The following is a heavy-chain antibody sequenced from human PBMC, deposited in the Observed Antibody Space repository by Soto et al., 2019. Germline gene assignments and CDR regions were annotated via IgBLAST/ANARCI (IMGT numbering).Heavy chain of an antibody. CDR1: GGTFSSYA. J-gene: IGHJ6*02. Sequence: QVQLVRSGAEVQKPGSSVKVTCKASGGTFSSYAISWVRQAPGQGLEWMGGIIPISGTANYAQKFQGRVTITADESTSTAYMELSSLRSEDTAVYYCARSQGSSTSLEIYYYYYYGMDVWGQGTTVTVSS. CDR3: ARSQGSSTSLEIYYYYYYGMDV. V-gene: IGHV1-69*01. D-gene: IGHD2-2*01. CDR2: IIPISGTA.